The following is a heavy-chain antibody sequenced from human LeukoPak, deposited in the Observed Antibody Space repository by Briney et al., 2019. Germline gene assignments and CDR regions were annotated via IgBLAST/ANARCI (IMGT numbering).Heavy chain of an antibody. V-gene: IGHV4-34*01. D-gene: IGHD2-15*01. CDR3: ARKCDGGSCYNY. CDR1: GGSFSAYY. Sequence: SETLSLTCAVYGGSFSAYYWSWIRQPPGKGLEWIGEINHSGSTNYNPSLKSRVTISIDSSKNQFSLKLSSVTAADTAVYYCARKCDGGSCYNYWGQGTLVTVSS. CDR2: INHSGST. J-gene: IGHJ4*02.